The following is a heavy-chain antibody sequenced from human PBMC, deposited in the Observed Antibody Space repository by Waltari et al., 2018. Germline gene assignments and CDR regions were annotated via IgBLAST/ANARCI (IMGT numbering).Heavy chain of an antibody. CDR1: GYPISRGYY. V-gene: IGHV4-38-2*02. CDR2: IYHSGST. CDR3: ARKQGSGSYYHY. J-gene: IGHJ4*02. Sequence: QVQLQESGPGLLKPSETLSLTGTVSGYPISRGYYWGWLRQPPGKGLEWIGSIYHSGSTYYNPSLKSRVTISVDTSKNQFSLKLSSVTAADTAVYYCARKQGSGSYYHYWGQGTLVTVSS. D-gene: IGHD3-10*01.